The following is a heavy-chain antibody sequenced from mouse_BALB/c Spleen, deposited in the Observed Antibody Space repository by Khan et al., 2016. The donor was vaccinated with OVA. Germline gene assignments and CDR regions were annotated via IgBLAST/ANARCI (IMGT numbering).Heavy chain of an antibody. J-gene: IGHJ3*01. CDR3: TRHGYVAWFTY. Sequence: VQLKQSGPELIKPGASVKISCKASGYSFTNYYIHWVMQSHGKSLEWIGYIDPFSGATTYNQKFKGKATLIVDKSSSTAYTHVSNLTSEDSAVYYCTRHGYVAWFTYWGQGTLVTVST. CDR2: IDPFSGAT. D-gene: IGHD2-2*01. CDR1: GYSFTNYY. V-gene: IGHV1S135*01.